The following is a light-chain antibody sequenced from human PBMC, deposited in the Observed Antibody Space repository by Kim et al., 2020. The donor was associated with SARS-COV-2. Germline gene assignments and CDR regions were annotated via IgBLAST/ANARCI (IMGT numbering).Light chain of an antibody. Sequence: LAHGDGATRACRASQSIGTDLAWDQQKRGQTPRLFIYDSSNRATGIPARFSVGGSGTDVTLTVSSLEPEDSAVYHCQQRNQWPRTFGQGAKVDIK. CDR3: QQRNQWPRT. CDR2: DSS. V-gene: IGKV3-11*01. J-gene: IGKJ1*01. CDR1: QSIGTD.